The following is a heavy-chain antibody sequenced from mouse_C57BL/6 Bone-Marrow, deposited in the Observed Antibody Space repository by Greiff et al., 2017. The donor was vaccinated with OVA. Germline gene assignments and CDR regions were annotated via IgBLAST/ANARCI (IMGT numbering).Heavy chain of an antibody. CDR2: IDPSDSET. D-gene: IGHD2-12*01. CDR1: GYTFTSYW. CDR3: AREGTIATRHYDY. J-gene: IGHJ2*01. Sequence: VQLQQSGAELVRPGSSVKLSCKASGYTFTSYWMHWVKQRPIQGLEWIGNIDPSDSETHYNQKFKDKATLTVDKSSSTAYMQLSSLTSEDSAVYYGAREGTIATRHYDYWGKGTTVTVSS. V-gene: IGHV1-52*01.